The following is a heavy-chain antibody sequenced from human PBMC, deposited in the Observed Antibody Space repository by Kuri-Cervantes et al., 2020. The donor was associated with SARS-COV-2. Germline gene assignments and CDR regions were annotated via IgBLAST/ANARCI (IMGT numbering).Heavy chain of an antibody. Sequence: GGSLRLSCAASGFTFRSYAMSWVRQAPGKGLEWVSAISGSGGRTYYADSVKGRFTISRDNPKNTLYLQMNSLRAEDTAVYYCAKDPGIWAGSHLYYFDFWGQGTLVTVSS. CDR3: AKDPGIWAGSHLYYFDF. J-gene: IGHJ4*02. CDR1: GFTFRSYA. CDR2: ISGSGGRT. D-gene: IGHD3/OR15-3a*01. V-gene: IGHV3-23*01.